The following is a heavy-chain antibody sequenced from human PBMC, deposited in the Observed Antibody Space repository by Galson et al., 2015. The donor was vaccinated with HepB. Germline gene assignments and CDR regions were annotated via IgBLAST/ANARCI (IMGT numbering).Heavy chain of an antibody. CDR3: AKRDIVSTIQYFQH. J-gene: IGHJ1*01. CDR2: MTNSGDTT. D-gene: IGHD5/OR15-5a*01. CDR1: GFIFTNYA. Sequence: SLRLSCAASGFIFTNYAMSWVRQGPGKGLEWVSGMTNSGDTTYYADSVKGRFTISRDNSKNTLFLQMNNLRAEDTAVYYCAKRDIVSTIQYFQHWGQGTLVTVSS. V-gene: IGHV3-23*01.